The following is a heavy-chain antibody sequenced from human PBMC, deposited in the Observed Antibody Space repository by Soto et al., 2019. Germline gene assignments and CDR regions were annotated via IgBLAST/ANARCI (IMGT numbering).Heavy chain of an antibody. V-gene: IGHV1-18*01. CDR2: ISAYNGNT. Sequence: ASVKVSCKASGYTFTSYGISWVRQAPGQGLEWMGWISAYNGNTNYAQKLQGRVTMTTDTSTSTAYMELRSLRSDDTAVYYCARRKPATLHYYYYLDVWGKGTTVTVSS. J-gene: IGHJ6*03. CDR1: GYTFTSYG. CDR3: ARRKPATLHYYYYLDV.